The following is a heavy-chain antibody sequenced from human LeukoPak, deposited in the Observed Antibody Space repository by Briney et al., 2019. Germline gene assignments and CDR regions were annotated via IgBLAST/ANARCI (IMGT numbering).Heavy chain of an antibody. Sequence: SETLSLTCSVSGYSISSGYYWGWIRQPPGKGLEWIGNIYHSGTTYYNPSLKSRVAISVDTSKNQFSLKLSSVTAADTAVYYCARDVTDGIAARQREGDYWGQGTLVTVSS. J-gene: IGHJ4*02. CDR1: GYSISSGYY. CDR3: ARDVTDGIAARQREGDY. CDR2: IYHSGTT. V-gene: IGHV4-38-2*02. D-gene: IGHD6-6*01.